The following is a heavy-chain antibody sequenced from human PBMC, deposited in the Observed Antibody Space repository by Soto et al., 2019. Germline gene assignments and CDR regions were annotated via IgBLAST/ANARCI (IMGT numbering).Heavy chain of an antibody. Sequence: PGESMKVSCKGSGYSFTSYWIVWVRQMTGKGLEWMGIIYPGDSDARYSPSFQGQVTISADKSISTAYLQWSSLKASDTAVYYCARRVTSLSDFDYWGQGTLVTVSS. J-gene: IGHJ4*02. CDR3: ARRVTSLSDFDY. CDR1: GYSFTSYW. CDR2: IYPGDSDA. V-gene: IGHV5-51*01. D-gene: IGHD4-4*01.